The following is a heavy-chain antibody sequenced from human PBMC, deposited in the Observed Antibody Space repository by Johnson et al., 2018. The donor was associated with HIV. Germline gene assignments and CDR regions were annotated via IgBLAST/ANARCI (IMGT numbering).Heavy chain of an antibody. V-gene: IGHV3-30-3*01. CDR3: ARAPYNWNAGLFGAFDM. Sequence: QMLLVESGGGVVQPGRSLRLSCAASGFTFSSYAMHWVRQAPGKGLEWVAVISYDGSNKYYADSVKGRFTISRDNAKNSLYLQMSSLKAEDTAVYYCARAPYNWNAGLFGAFDMWGQGTMVTVSS. CDR1: GFTFSSYA. CDR2: ISYDGSNK. D-gene: IGHD1-20*01. J-gene: IGHJ3*02.